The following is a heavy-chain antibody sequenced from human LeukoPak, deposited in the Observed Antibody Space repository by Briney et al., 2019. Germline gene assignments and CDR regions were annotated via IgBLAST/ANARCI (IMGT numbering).Heavy chain of an antibody. CDR3: ARTGSPYSGSYLNWFDP. CDR1: DDSIKSYY. D-gene: IGHD1-26*01. V-gene: IGHV4-59*01. J-gene: IGHJ5*02. CDR2: IYYSGST. Sequence: SETLSLTCTVSDDSIKSYYWNWIRQPPGKGLEWIGYIYYSGSTNYNPSLKSRVTMSVDTSKNQFSLKLSSVTAADTAEYYCARTGSPYSGSYLNWFDPWGQGTLVTVSS.